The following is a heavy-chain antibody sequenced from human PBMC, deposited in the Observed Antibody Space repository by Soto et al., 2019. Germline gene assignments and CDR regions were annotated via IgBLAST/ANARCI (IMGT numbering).Heavy chain of an antibody. CDR2: IYYSGST. D-gene: IGHD2-2*01. CDR3: ARAAAYPDV. J-gene: IGHJ6*04. Sequence: QVQLQESGPGLVKPSETLSLTCTVSGGSISSYYWRWIRQPPGKGLEWIGYIYYSGSTNYNPSLKSLVTISVDTSKNQFSLKLSSVSAEDTAVYYCARAAAYPDVWVKGTTVTVSS. V-gene: IGHV4-59*01. CDR1: GGSISSYY.